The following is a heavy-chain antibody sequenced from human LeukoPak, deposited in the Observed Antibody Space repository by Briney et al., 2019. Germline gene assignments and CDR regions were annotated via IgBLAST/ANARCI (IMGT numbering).Heavy chain of an antibody. J-gene: IGHJ4*02. CDR2: ISSSGSTI. CDR3: ARGQYDYNYFDY. Sequence: PGGSLRLSCAASGFTFSSYSMNWVRQAPGKGLEWVSYISSSGSTIYYADSVKGRFTISRDNAKNSLYLQMNSLRAEDTAVYYCARGQYDYNYFDYWGQGTLVTVSS. D-gene: IGHD5-12*01. V-gene: IGHV3-48*04. CDR1: GFTFSSYS.